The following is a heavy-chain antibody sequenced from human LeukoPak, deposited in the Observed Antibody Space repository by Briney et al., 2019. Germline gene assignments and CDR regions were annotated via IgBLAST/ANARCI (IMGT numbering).Heavy chain of an antibody. Sequence: SETLSLTCTVSGGSISSGSYYWSWIRQPPGKGLEWIGYIYYSGSTNYNPSLKSRVTISVDTSKNQFSLKLSSVTAADTAVYYCARGVVIAPQTFDYWGQGTLVTVSS. J-gene: IGHJ4*02. V-gene: IGHV4-61*01. CDR3: ARGVVIAPQTFDY. CDR2: IYYSGST. CDR1: GGSISSGSYY. D-gene: IGHD2-21*01.